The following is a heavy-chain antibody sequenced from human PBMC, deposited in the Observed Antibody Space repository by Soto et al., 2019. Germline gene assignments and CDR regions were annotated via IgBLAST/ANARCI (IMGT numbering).Heavy chain of an antibody. V-gene: IGHV3-15*01. CDR2: IKSKSDGETA. CDR1: GLTFSNVW. CDR3: AITAMFNRDSSTSLEY. Sequence: GGSLRLSCAASGLTFSNVWMTWVRQAPGKGLEWVGRIKSKSDGETADVAAPVKARFTISRDDSKNTVFLEMNSLKSEDTALYYCAITAMFNRDSSTSLEYGGRGTQVTVSS. D-gene: IGHD5-18*01. J-gene: IGHJ4*02.